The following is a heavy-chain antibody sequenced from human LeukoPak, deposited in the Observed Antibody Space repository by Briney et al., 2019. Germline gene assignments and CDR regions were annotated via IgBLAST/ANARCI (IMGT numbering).Heavy chain of an antibody. CDR3: ATLLWDPFDY. Sequence: ASVKVSCKASGYTFTDYYMHWVRQAPGQGLEWMGLINTSVGSTSYAQKFQGRITMTRDTSASTVYMELSSLRSEDTAVYYCATLLWDPFDYWGQGTLVTVSS. J-gene: IGHJ4*02. CDR2: INTSVGST. CDR1: GYTFTDYY. V-gene: IGHV1-46*01. D-gene: IGHD2/OR15-2a*01.